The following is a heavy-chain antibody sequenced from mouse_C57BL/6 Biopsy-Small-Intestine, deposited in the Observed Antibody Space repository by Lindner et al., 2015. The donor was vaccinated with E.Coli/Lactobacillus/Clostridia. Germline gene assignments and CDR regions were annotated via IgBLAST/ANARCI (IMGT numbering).Heavy chain of an antibody. CDR3: ASARGDGSFAY. V-gene: IGHV2-6*01. CDR2: IWTNGRT. CDR1: GFSLTSFG. J-gene: IGHJ3*01. Sequence: QLQESGPGLVAPSQSLSITCTVSGFSLTSFGVDWVRQSPGKGLEWLGVIWTNGRTNYNSVSKSRLSISKDNSKSQVFLKMDSQQTDDTAMYYCASARGDGSFAYWGQGTLVTVSA. D-gene: IGHD2-3*01.